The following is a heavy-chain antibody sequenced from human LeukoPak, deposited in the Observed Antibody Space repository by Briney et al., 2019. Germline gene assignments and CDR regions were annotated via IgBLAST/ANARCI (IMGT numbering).Heavy chain of an antibody. Sequence: TXTVXGGSISTYCWSWIRQPAGKGLEWIGHIYTSGSTNYNPSLKSRVTISVDTSKNQFSLKQSSVTAADKAVYYWXXXXXXDFWSGLFWFDPWGQGTLVTVSS. CDR3: XXXXXXDFWSGLFWFDP. D-gene: IGHD3-3*01. J-gene: IGHJ5*02. CDR2: IYTSGST. CDR1: GGSISTYC. V-gene: IGHV4-4*07.